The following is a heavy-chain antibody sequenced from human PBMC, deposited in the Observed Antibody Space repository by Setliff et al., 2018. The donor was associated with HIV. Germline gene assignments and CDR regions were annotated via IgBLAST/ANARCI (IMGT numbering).Heavy chain of an antibody. J-gene: IGHJ4*02. V-gene: IGHV3-7*03. D-gene: IGHD6-19*01. Sequence: PGGSLRLSCIASGFTFSKFWMRWVRQAPGKGLERVADIKQDGSETYYVDSVRGRFTISRDNAKNSLHLQMNSLRAEDAAFYYCARDLPLSGREGEFDYWGQGTQVTVSS. CDR2: IKQDGSET. CDR3: ARDLPLSGREGEFDY. CDR1: GFTFSKFW.